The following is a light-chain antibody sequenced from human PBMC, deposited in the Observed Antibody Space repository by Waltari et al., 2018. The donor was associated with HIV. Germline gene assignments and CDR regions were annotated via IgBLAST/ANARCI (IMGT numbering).Light chain of an antibody. V-gene: IGKV1D-12*01. J-gene: IGKJ3*01. Sequence: DIQMTQSPSSVSASVGDTVTFTCRASQHTANWLAWYQQKPGNAPNLLIYGASSLQSGVPSRFSGTGSGTDFTLTINSLQPEDSAIYFCQQANTFPRTFGPGTKLDI. CDR2: GAS. CDR1: QHTANW. CDR3: QQANTFPRT.